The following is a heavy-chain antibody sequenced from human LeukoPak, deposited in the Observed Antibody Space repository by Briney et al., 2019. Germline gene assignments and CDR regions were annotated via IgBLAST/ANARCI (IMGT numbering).Heavy chain of an antibody. D-gene: IGHD6-13*01. V-gene: IGHV3-30*18. CDR2: ISYDGSNK. Sequence: PGRSLRLSCAASGFTFSSYGMHWVRQAPGKGLEWVAVISYDGSNKYYADSVKGRFTISRDNSKNTLYLQMNSLRAEDTAVSYCAKDGFMGGSSSWGPTYYYYGMDVWGQGTTDTVSS. J-gene: IGHJ6*02. CDR1: GFTFSSYG. CDR3: AKDGFMGGSSSWGPTYYYYGMDV.